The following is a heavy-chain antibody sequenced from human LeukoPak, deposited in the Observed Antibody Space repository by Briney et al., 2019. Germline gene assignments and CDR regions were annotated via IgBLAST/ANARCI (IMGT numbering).Heavy chain of an antibody. J-gene: IGHJ5*02. D-gene: IGHD3-10*01. Sequence: SETLSLTCTVSGGSIRNYYWSWIRQPAGKGLEWIGRIYTSGSTNYNPSLKSRVTMSVDTSKNQFSLKVSSVTGADTAVYYCARGSGSVTGFDPWGQGTLVTVSS. CDR1: GGSIRNYY. CDR2: IYTSGST. V-gene: IGHV4-4*07. CDR3: ARGSGSVTGFDP.